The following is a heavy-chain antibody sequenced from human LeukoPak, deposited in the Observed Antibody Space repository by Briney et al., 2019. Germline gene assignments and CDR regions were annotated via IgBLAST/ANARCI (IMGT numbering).Heavy chain of an antibody. CDR1: GGSISSGGYS. Sequence: SETLSLTCAVSGGSISSGGYSWSWIRQPPGKGLEWIGYIYHSGSTYYNPSLKSRVTISVDRSKNQFSLKQSSVTAADTAVYYCARGGTYYYDSSGYTPYYYFDYWGQGTLVTVSS. D-gene: IGHD3-22*01. CDR2: IYHSGST. J-gene: IGHJ4*02. CDR3: ARGGTYYYDSSGYTPYYYFDY. V-gene: IGHV4-30-2*01.